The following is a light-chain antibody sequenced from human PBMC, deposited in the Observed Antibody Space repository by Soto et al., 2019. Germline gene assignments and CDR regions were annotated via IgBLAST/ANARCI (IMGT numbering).Light chain of an antibody. CDR3: SSYVGATTRV. J-gene: IGLJ1*01. CDR2: EVS. Sequence: QSVLTQPRSVSGSPGQSVTVSCTGTSRDVGIYDYVSWYQHQPGKAPKVMIYEVSNRPSGVSDRFSGSKSGNTASLTISGLQAEDEAEYYCSSYVGATTRVFGTGTKVTVL. CDR1: SRDVGIYDY. V-gene: IGLV2-11*01.